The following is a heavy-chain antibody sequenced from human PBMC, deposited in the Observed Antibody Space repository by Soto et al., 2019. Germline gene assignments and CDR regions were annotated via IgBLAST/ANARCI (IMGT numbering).Heavy chain of an antibody. CDR1: GGTFKNYA. CDR3: ARASDTSGYHY. D-gene: IGHD3-22*01. J-gene: IGHJ4*02. CDR2: ILPVFDEL. Sequence: QVQLVQSESEVKKPGSSGKVSCKVSGGTFKNYAISWWRRAPGKGLEWVGGILPVFDELHYAPKLQGRVTITADEVTSTAHLELGSLTSEDTAVYFCARASDTSGYHYWGQGTLVTVSS. V-gene: IGHV1-69*01.